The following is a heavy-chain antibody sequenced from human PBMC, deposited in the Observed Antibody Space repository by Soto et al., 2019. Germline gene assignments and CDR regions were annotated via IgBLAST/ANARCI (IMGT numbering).Heavy chain of an antibody. D-gene: IGHD4-17*01. Sequence: GGSLRLSCAGSRFSFSNYAMTWARQAPGEGLEWVSSITGSGGGTTYADSVKGRFTISRDNSKNILYLQMDSLRADDTAVYYCSTDPNGDYIGAFDNWGQGTMVTVSS. CDR2: ITGSGGGT. CDR3: STDPNGDYIGAFDN. CDR1: RFSFSNYA. V-gene: IGHV3-23*01. J-gene: IGHJ3*02.